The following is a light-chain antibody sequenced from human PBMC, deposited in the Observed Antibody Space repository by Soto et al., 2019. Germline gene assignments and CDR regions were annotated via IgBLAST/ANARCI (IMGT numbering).Light chain of an antibody. CDR1: SSDVGGYNY. V-gene: IGLV2-8*01. CDR2: EVS. Sequence: QSVLTQPPSASGSPGQSVTISCTGTSSDVGGYNYVSWYQQRPDKAPKLLISEVSKRPSGVPDRFSGSMSGSTASLTVSGLQTEDEADYYCSSYAGSNNWVFGGGTKLTVL. CDR3: SSYAGSNNWV. J-gene: IGLJ3*02.